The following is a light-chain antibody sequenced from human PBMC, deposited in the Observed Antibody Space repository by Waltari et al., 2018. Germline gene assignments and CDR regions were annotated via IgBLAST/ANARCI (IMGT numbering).Light chain of an antibody. J-gene: IGLJ2*01. Sequence: QLALTQSPSASASLGASVKLTCTLSSGHSDYSIAWHQQQPEKGPRYLLKLDCDGSHTMGDGIPNRFSGSSSGAERYLTSSSLQYEDEADYYCQTWGTGVVVFGGGTKLTVL. CDR3: QTWGTGVVV. V-gene: IGLV4-69*01. CDR1: SGHSDYS. CDR2: LDCDGSH.